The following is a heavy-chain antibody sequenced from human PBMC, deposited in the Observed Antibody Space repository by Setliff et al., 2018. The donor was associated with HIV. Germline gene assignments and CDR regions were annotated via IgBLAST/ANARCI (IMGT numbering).Heavy chain of an antibody. V-gene: IGHV1-18*01. CDR3: ARDTGQQLVGFDI. CDR2: IDSNNGNR. J-gene: IGHJ3*02. D-gene: IGHD6-13*01. CDR1: GYSLSTYA. Sequence: ASVKVSCKASGYSLSTYAISWVRQAPGQGLEWMGWIDSNNGNRNFAQKFRGRVTMTTDISTNTAYMEVRSLSFDDTAVYYCARDTGQQLVGFDIWGQGTMVTVSS.